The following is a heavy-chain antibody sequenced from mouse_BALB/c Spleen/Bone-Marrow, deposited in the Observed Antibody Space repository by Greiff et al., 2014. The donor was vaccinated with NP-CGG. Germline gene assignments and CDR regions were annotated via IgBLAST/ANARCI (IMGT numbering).Heavy chain of an antibody. J-gene: IGHJ3*01. Sequence: QVQLQQSGAELAKPGASVKMSCKASGYTFTSSWMHWIKQRPGQGLEWIGYITPSTGYIEYNQKFKDKATLTADKSSSTAYMHLSSLTSEESAVYYCARPRFAYWGQGTLVTVSA. CDR2: ITPSTGYI. CDR1: GYTFTSSW. V-gene: IGHV1-7*01. CDR3: ARPRFAY.